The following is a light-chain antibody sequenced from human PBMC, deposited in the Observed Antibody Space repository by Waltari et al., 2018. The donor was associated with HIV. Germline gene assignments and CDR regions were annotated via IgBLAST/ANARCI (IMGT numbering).Light chain of an antibody. J-gene: IGLJ1*01. V-gene: IGLV3-21*02. CDR1: NIGSKN. CDR2: DDR. Sequence: SYDLTQPPSVSVAPGQTARITCGGNNIGSKNVHWYQLRPGQAPVLVVYDDRDRPSGIPERFSGSNAGDTATLTVGWAEAGDEADYYCQVWDSNSAFFGSGTKVTVL. CDR3: QVWDSNSAF.